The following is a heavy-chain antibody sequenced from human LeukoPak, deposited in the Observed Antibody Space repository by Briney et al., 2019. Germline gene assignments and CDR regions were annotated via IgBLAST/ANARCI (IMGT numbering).Heavy chain of an antibody. CDR1: GFSLSGSW. Sequence: GGSLRLSCEASGFSLSGSWMHWVRHAPGKGLMWVSQSKYDGSTKSYAASVRGRFTISRDNAKNTLYLHMDSLRAEDTAVYYCARSDYFHNWGQGTMVVVSA. CDR3: ARSDYFHN. CDR2: SKYDGSTK. D-gene: IGHD3-10*01. V-gene: IGHV3-74*01. J-gene: IGHJ3*01.